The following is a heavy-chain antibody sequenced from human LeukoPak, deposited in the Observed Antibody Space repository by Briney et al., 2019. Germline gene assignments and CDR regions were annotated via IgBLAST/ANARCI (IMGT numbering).Heavy chain of an antibody. D-gene: IGHD3-22*01. J-gene: IGHJ6*02. CDR1: GGSISSYY. CDR3: AGSYSSGYYYPPPGLYYYYGMDV. V-gene: IGHV4-59*01. Sequence: KPSETLPLTCTVSGGSISSYYWSWIRQPPGKGLEWIGYIYYSGSTNYNPSLKSRVTISVDTSKNQFSLKLSSVTAADTAVYYCAGSYSSGYYYPPPGLYYYYGMDVWGQGTTVTVSS. CDR2: IYYSGST.